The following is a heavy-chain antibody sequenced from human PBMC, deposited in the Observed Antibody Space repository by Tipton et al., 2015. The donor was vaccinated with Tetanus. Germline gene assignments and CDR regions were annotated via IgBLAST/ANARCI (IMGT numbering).Heavy chain of an antibody. D-gene: IGHD6-19*01. CDR3: AREELSQWLVSYAEYFQH. J-gene: IGHJ1*01. V-gene: IGHV6-1*01. Sequence: PGLVKPSQTLSLTCAISGDSVSSNSAAWNWIRQSPSRGLEWLGRTYYRSKWYNDYAVSVKSRITINPDTSKNQFSLQLNSVTPEDTAVYYCAREELSQWLVSYAEYFQHWGQGTLVTVSS. CDR1: GDSVSSNSAA. CDR2: TYYRSKWYN.